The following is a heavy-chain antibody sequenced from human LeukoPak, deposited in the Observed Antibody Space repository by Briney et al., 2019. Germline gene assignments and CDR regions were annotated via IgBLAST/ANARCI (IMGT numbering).Heavy chain of an antibody. CDR3: VKDRPNYYGSNGHYYRQNGDY. Sequence: PGWSLRLSCAATRLTFSIYPMSWVRQAPGKGREGVSSITNISSASFYECSVKGRFTISRDNSGDTLYLQMNSLRAGDMAIYYCVKDRPNYYGSNGHYYRQNGDYWGQGTLVAVSS. CDR2: ITNISSAS. J-gene: IGHJ4*02. D-gene: IGHD3-22*01. CDR1: RLTFSIYP. V-gene: IGHV3-23*01.